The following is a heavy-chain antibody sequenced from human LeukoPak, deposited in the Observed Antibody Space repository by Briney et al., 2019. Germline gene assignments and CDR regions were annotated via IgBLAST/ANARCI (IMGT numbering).Heavy chain of an antibody. CDR2: ISGYNGYT. Sequence: ASVKVSCKASGYTFTNYGVSWVRQAPGQGLEWMGWISGYNGYTNYAQKFQFRVTMTTDTSTSTAYMELRSLTSDDTAVYYCAREVYYDFWSGYYFFDYWGQGTLVTVSS. CDR1: GYTFTNYG. CDR3: AREVYYDFWSGYYFFDY. V-gene: IGHV1-18*01. J-gene: IGHJ4*02. D-gene: IGHD3-3*01.